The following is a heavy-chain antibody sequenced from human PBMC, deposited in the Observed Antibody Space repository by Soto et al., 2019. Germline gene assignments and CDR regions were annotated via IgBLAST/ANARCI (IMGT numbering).Heavy chain of an antibody. CDR2: IYYSGST. Sequence: SETLSLTCTVSGRSISSGNYYWGWIRQHPGKGLEWIGYIYYSGSTSYNPSLKSRVTISVDTSKNHFSLKLSSVTAADTAVYYCARVFSDSSSFFDPWGQGTLVTVSS. J-gene: IGHJ5*02. V-gene: IGHV4-31*03. CDR3: ARVFSDSSSFFDP. CDR1: GRSISSGNYY. D-gene: IGHD6-13*01.